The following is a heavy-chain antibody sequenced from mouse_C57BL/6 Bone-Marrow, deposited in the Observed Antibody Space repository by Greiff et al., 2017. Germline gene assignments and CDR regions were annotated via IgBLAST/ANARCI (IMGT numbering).Heavy chain of an antibody. CDR2: LNPGSGGT. CDR3: ARGYSGFFAY. D-gene: IGHD1-1*02. Sequence: QVQLQQSGAELVRPGTSVKVSCKASGYAFTNYLIEWVKQRPGQGLEWIGVLNPGSGGTNYNEKFKGKATLTADKSSSTAYMQLSSLTSEDSAVYYCARGYSGFFAYWGQGTLVTVSA. V-gene: IGHV1-54*01. CDR1: GYAFTNYL. J-gene: IGHJ3*01.